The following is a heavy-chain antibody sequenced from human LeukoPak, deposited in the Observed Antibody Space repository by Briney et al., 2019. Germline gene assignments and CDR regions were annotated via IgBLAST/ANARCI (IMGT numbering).Heavy chain of an antibody. J-gene: IGHJ4*02. V-gene: IGHV1-69*13. D-gene: IGHD1-1*01. CDR3: ASSDYRISTTGTTRYFDWVHDY. CDR1: GGTFSSYA. CDR2: IIPIFGTA. Sequence: SVKVSCKASGGTFSSYAISWVRQAPGQGLEWMGGIIPIFGTANYAQKFQGRVTITADESTSTAYMELSSLGSEDTAVYYCASSDYRISTTGTTRYFDWVHDYWGQGTLVTVSS.